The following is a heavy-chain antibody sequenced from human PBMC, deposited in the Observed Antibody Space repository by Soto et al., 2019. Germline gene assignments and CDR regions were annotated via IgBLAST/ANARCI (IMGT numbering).Heavy chain of an antibody. CDR3: ARDEGGPYYFDY. D-gene: IGHD2-15*01. V-gene: IGHV3-30-3*01. Sequence: PGGSLRLSCAASGLTFSSYAMHWVRQAPGKGLEWVAVISYDGSNKYYADSVKGRFTISRDNSKNTLYLQMNSLRAEDTAVYYCARDEGGPYYFDYCGPATLVTVSS. CDR2: ISYDGSNK. J-gene: IGHJ4*02. CDR1: GLTFSSYA.